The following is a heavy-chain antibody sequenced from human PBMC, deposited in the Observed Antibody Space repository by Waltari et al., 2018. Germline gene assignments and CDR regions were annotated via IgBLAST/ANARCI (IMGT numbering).Heavy chain of an antibody. CDR2: IYYSGST. Sequence: QVQLQESGPGLVKPSETLSLTCPVSGGSISSYYWRWIRPPPGKGLEWIGYIYYSGSTNYNPSLKSRVTISVDTSKNQFSLKLSSVTAADTAVYYCARDLLGGDAFDIWGQGTMVTVSS. J-gene: IGHJ3*02. D-gene: IGHD7-27*01. V-gene: IGHV4-59*01. CDR1: GGSISSYY. CDR3: ARDLLGGDAFDI.